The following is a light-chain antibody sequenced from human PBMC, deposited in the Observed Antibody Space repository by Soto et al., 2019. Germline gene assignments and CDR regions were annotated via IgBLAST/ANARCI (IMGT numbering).Light chain of an antibody. V-gene: IGKV3-20*01. CDR2: GAS. CDR3: QQYGSSPRT. J-gene: IGKJ2*01. Sequence: EIVLTQSPGTLSLSPGERATLSCRASQSVSSSYLAWYQQKPGQAPRLLIYGASSRATGIPDRFSGSGSGTRSSLAISRLEPEDFAVYYCQQYGSSPRTFGQGTKLEIK. CDR1: QSVSSSY.